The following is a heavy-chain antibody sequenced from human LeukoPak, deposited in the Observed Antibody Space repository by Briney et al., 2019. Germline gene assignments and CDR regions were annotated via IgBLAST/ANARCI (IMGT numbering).Heavy chain of an antibody. V-gene: IGHV3-74*01. CDR2: INSDGSST. CDR3: ARGSPMLRGRPFDY. D-gene: IGHD3-10*01. Sequence: GGSLRLSCAASGFTFGSYWMHWVRQAPGKGLVWVSRINSDGSSTSYADSVKGRFTISRDNSKNTLYLQMNSLRAEGTAVYYCARGSPMLRGRPFDYWGQGTLVTVSS. CDR1: GFTFGSYW. J-gene: IGHJ4*02.